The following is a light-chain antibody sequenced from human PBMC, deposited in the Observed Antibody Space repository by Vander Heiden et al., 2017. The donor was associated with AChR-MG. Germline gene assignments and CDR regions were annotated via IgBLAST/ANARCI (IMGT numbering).Light chain of an antibody. CDR3: QRDNSAPLT. V-gene: IGKV1-27*01. CDR1: QGISNY. Sequence: DIQMTQSPSSLSASVGDRVTITCRASQGISNYLAWYQQKPGKVPKLLIYAASTAQSGVPSRFSGSGSGTDFTLTISSLQPEDVATYYCQRDNSAPLTFGGGTKVEIK. J-gene: IGKJ4*01. CDR2: AAS.